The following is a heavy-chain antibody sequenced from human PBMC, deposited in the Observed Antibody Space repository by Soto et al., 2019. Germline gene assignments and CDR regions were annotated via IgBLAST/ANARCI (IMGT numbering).Heavy chain of an antibody. D-gene: IGHD3-10*01. CDR3: ARGNYGSGSYYFYGSYYGMDV. Sequence: PSETLSLTSAVYGGTCSGYYWSWIRQPPGKGLEWIGEINHSGSTNYNPSLKSRVTISVDTSKNQFSLKLSSVTAADTAVYYCARGNYGSGSYYFYGSYYGMDVWGQGTTVTVSS. CDR1: GGTCSGYY. V-gene: IGHV4-34*01. J-gene: IGHJ6*02. CDR2: INHSGST.